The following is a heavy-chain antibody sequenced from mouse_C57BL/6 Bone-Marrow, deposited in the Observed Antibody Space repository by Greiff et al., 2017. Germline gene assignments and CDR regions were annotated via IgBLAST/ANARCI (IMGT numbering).Heavy chain of an antibody. D-gene: IGHD1-1*01. CDR1: GFSFTVYY. V-gene: IGHV1-36*01. CDR2: VYPYHGGT. J-gene: IGHJ3*01. Sequence: EVQLQQSGPVWWKPGPSVKIPCKASGFSFTVYYIHWVNQSHGKSLEWIGLVYPYHGGTSYNQKFKGKATFTVDTSSSTAYMELNSLTSEDSAVYYCARDGSNPGWFAYWGQGTLGTVSA. CDR3: ARDGSNPGWFAY.